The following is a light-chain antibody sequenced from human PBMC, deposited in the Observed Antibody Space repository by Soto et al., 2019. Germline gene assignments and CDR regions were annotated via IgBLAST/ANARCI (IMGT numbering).Light chain of an antibody. CDR1: SDDIGDYNY. Sequence: QSALTQPASVSGSPGQSITISCTGTSDDIGDYNYISWYQHHPGKAPQLMIYEVTNRPSGVSNRFSASKSGNTASLTISGLQAEDEADYYCSSYTTPTPHVMFGGGTKVTVL. V-gene: IGLV2-14*01. CDR2: EVT. J-gene: IGLJ3*02. CDR3: SSYTTPTPHVM.